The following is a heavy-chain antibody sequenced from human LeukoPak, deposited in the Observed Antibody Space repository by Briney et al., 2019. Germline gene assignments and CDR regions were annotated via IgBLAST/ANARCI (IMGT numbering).Heavy chain of an antibody. CDR2: ISTYNGNT. Sequence: ASVMVSCKTSGYTFTNCGISWVRQAPGQGLEWMGWISTYNGNTNYAQNLQGRVTMTTDTSTSTAYMELRSLRSDDTAVYYCARGNSPYPMDVWGKGTTVTISS. CDR3: ARGNSPYPMDV. D-gene: IGHD2/OR15-2a*01. CDR1: GYTFTNCG. J-gene: IGHJ6*03. V-gene: IGHV1-18*01.